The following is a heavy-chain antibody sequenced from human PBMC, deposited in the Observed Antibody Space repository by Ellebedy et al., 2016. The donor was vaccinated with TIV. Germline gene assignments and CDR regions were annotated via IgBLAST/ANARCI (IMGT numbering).Heavy chain of an antibody. CDR2: ISWDDEI. V-gene: IGHV2-5*02. CDR1: GFSLSSSGVG. D-gene: IGHD3-22*01. Sequence: SGPTLVKPTQTLTLTCTFSGFSLSSSGVGVGWVRQPPGKALEWLALISWDDEIRYIPSLKTRVTLTKDNSRHQVVFTLTNMDPVDTATYYCVYRHPSILSHYDSSGDAFHIWGQGTMVTVSS. CDR3: VYRHPSILSHYDSSGDAFHI. J-gene: IGHJ3*02.